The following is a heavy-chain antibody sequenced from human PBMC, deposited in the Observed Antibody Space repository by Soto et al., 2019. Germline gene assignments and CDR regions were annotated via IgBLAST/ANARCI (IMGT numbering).Heavy chain of an antibody. V-gene: IGHV3-74*01. CDR1: GFTFSSYW. CDR2: INSDGSST. J-gene: IGHJ3*02. D-gene: IGHD2-2*01. CDR3: ARVESTSLAFDI. Sequence: EVQLVESGGGLVQPGGSLRLSCAASGFTFSSYWMHWVRQAPGKGLVWVSRINSDGSSTSYADSVKGRFTISRDIAKNTLYLQMNSLRAEDTAVYYCARVESTSLAFDIWGQGTMVTVSS.